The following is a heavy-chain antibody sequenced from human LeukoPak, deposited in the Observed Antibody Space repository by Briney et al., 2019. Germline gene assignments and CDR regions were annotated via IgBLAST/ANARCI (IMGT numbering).Heavy chain of an antibody. D-gene: IGHD2-2*01. CDR3: ARVRANILGYCTNTNCPVDY. J-gene: IGHJ4*02. CDR1: GFTFSSYS. Sequence: PGGSLRLSCAASGFTFSSYSMNWVRQAPGKGLEWVSSISSSSSYIYYADSVKGRFTISRDNAKNSLYLQMNSLRAEDTAVYYCARVRANILGYCTNTNCPVDYWGQGTLVTVSS. V-gene: IGHV3-21*04. CDR2: ISSSSSYI.